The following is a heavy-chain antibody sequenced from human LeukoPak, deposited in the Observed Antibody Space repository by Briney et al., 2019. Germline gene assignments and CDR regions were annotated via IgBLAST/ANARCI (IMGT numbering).Heavy chain of an antibody. V-gene: IGHV4-30-2*01. D-gene: IGHD6-19*01. J-gene: IGHJ4*02. CDR1: GGSLSSGGYY. Sequence: SETLSLTCTVSGGSLSSGGYYWSWIRQPPGKGLEWIGYIYHSGSTYYNPSLKSRVTISVDRSKNQFSLKLSSVTAADTAVYYCARYSSGWYSLDSWGQGTLVTVSS. CDR2: IYHSGST. CDR3: ARYSSGWYSLDS.